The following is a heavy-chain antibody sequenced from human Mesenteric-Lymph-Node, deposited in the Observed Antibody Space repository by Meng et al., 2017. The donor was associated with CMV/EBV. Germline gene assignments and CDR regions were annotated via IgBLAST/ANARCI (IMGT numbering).Heavy chain of an antibody. V-gene: IGHV3-74*01. D-gene: IGHD6-19*01. CDR2: INSGGSTT. CDR3: AGGSGWLADN. J-gene: IGHJ4*02. Sequence: GESLKISCTASAFTFSSYWMHWVRQAPGKGLVWVSRINSGGSTTDYADSVKGRFTISRDNAKNTLYLQMNSLRAEDTAVYYCAGGSGWLADNWGQGTLVTVSS. CDR1: AFTFSSYW.